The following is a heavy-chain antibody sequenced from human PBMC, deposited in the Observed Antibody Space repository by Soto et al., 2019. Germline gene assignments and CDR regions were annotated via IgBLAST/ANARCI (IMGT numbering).Heavy chain of an antibody. J-gene: IGHJ4*02. D-gene: IGHD6-6*01. Sequence: GESLKISCAASGFTFSSYAMSWVRQAPGKGLEWVSAISGSGGSTYYADSVKGRFTISRDNSKNTLYLQMNSLRAEDTAVYYCAKVGRPEGSSSFDYWGQGTLVTVSS. CDR3: AKVGRPEGSSSFDY. CDR1: GFTFSSYA. V-gene: IGHV3-23*01. CDR2: ISGSGGST.